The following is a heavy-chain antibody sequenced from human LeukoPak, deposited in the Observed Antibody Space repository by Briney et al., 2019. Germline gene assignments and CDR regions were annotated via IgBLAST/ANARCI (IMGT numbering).Heavy chain of an antibody. Sequence: ASVKVSCKASGGTFSSYAISWVRQAPGQGLEWMGGIIPIFGTANYAQKFQGRVTITADESTSTAYMELSSLRSEDTAVYYCARAVIYYYGSGRVKYFDYWGQGTLVTVSS. CDR3: ARAVIYYYGSGRVKYFDY. CDR2: IIPIFGTA. CDR1: GGTFSSYA. D-gene: IGHD3-10*01. J-gene: IGHJ4*02. V-gene: IGHV1-69*13.